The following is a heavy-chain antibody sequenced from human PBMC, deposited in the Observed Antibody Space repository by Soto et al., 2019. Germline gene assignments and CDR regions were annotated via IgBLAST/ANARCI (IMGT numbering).Heavy chain of an antibody. V-gene: IGHV4-31*03. J-gene: IGHJ4*02. CDR3: ASSAFLDFWSDFDY. CDR2: IYYSGST. CDR1: GGSISSGGYY. D-gene: IGHD3-3*01. Sequence: SETLSLTCTVSGGSISSGGYYWSWIRQHPGKGLEWIGYIYYSGSTYYNPSLKSRVTISVDTSKNQFSLKLSSVTAADTAVYYCASSAFLDFWSDFDYWGQGTLVTVSS.